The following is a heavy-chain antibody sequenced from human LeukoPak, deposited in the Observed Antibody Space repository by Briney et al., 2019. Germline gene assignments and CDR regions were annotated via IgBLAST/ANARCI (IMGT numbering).Heavy chain of an antibody. Sequence: GGSLRLSCAASGFTFSNYWMSWVRQAPGKGLEWVANIKKDGSEKKYVDSVKGRFTISRDNAENSLYLQMNSLRDEDTAIYYCVREGGSGWYSGWFDPWGQGTLVIVSS. V-gene: IGHV3-7*01. CDR2: IKKDGSEK. D-gene: IGHD6-19*01. CDR1: GFTFSNYW. CDR3: VREGGSGWYSGWFDP. J-gene: IGHJ5*02.